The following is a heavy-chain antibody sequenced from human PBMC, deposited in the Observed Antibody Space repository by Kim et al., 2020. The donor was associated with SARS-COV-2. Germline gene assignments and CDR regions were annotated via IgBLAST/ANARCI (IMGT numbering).Heavy chain of an antibody. CDR3: AKGYRFGDYISSDY. J-gene: IGHJ4*02. D-gene: IGHD3-10*01. CDR2: ISWNSGSI. V-gene: IGHV3-9*01. CDR1: GFTFGDYA. Sequence: GGSLRLSCAASGFTFGDYAMHWVRQAPGKGLEWVSGISWNSGSIGYADSVKGRFTISRDNAKNSLYLQMNSLRAEDTALYYCAKGYRFGDYISSDYWGQGTLATVSS.